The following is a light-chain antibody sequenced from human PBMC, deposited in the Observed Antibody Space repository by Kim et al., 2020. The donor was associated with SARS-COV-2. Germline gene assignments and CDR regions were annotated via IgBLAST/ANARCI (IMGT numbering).Light chain of an antibody. CDR1: QSISTY. Sequence: ASVGDKVTITCRASQSISTYLNWYQQKPGKAPKLLTYAASSLHSGVPSSFSGSGSGTEFTLTISSLQPEDFATYYCQQTYSGPLTFGGGTKVDIK. J-gene: IGKJ4*01. CDR3: QQTYSGPLT. CDR2: AAS. V-gene: IGKV1-39*01.